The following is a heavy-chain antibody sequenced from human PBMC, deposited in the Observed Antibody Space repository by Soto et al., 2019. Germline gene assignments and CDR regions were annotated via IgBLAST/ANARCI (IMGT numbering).Heavy chain of an antibody. CDR1: GFTFSDYY. Sequence: PGGSLRLSCAASGFTFSDYYMSWIRQAPGKGLEWVSYISTSGSTISYADSVKGRFTISRDNAKNSLYLQMNSLRAEDTAVYYCAGSSIAARPDYWGQGTLVTVSS. CDR3: AGSSIAARPDY. J-gene: IGHJ4*02. CDR2: ISTSGSTI. V-gene: IGHV3-11*01. D-gene: IGHD6-6*01.